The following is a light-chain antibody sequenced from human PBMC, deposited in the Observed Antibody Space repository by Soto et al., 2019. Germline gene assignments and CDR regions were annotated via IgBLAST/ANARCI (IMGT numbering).Light chain of an antibody. CDR3: QRSYXTPRT. Sequence: QSPSSLSASVGDRVTITCRASQSISSYLNWYQQKPGKAPKLLIYAASSLQSGVPSRFSGSGSGTDFTLTISSLQPEDFATYYCQRSYXTPRTFGQGTNVAIK. CDR1: QSISSY. J-gene: IGKJ1*01. CDR2: AAS. V-gene: IGKV1-39*01.